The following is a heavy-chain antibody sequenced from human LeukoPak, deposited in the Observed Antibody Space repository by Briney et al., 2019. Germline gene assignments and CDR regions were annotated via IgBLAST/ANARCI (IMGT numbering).Heavy chain of an antibody. Sequence: GGSLRLSCAASGFTFSDYYMTWIRQAPGKGLEWVSYISGSGTTRYYADSGKGRFTISRDNAKNSLSLQMNRLRAEDTAVYYCARWNYACDYWGQGTLVTVSS. CDR2: ISGSGTTR. CDR3: ARWNYACDY. J-gene: IGHJ4*02. V-gene: IGHV3-11*04. D-gene: IGHD3-16*01. CDR1: GFTFSDYY.